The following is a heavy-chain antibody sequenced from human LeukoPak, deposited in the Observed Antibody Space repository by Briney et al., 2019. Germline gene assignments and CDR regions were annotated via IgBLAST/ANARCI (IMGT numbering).Heavy chain of an antibody. D-gene: IGHD6-13*01. CDR1: GGSISSYY. J-gene: IGHJ4*02. V-gene: IGHV4-59*01. CDR2: IYYSGST. CDR3: ARIYSSSWYVDY. Sequence: SETLSLTCTVSGGSISSYYWSWIRQPPGKGLEWIGYIYYSGSTNYNPSLKSRVTISVDTSKNQFSLKLSSVTAADTAVYYCARIYSSSWYVDYWGQGTLVTVSS.